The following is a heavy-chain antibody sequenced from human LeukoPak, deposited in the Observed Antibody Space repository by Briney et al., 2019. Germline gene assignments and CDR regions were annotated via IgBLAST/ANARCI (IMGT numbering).Heavy chain of an antibody. D-gene: IGHD3-22*01. CDR1: GGSISNSSYY. V-gene: IGHV4-39*01. Sequence: SETLSLTCGVSGGSISNSSYYWGWIRQPPGKGLEWIGTIYYSGSTYHNPSLKSRVIISVDTSKTQFSLKLSSVTAADTAVYYCARQRSRYYYENYWGQGTLVTVSS. CDR3: ARQRSRYYYENY. J-gene: IGHJ4*02. CDR2: IYYSGST.